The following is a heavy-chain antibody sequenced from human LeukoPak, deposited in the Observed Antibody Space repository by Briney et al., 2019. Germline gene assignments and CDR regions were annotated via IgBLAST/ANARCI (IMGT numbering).Heavy chain of an antibody. CDR1: GFTFSSYG. Sequence: GGSLRLSCAASGFTFSSYGMHWVRQAPDKGLEWVAFIRYDGSNKYYADSVKGRFTISRDNSKNTLYLQMNSLRAEDTAVYYCAKDLTYSGSYFYIFDIWGQGTMVTVSS. CDR3: AKDLTYSGSYFYIFDI. CDR2: IRYDGSNK. J-gene: IGHJ3*02. V-gene: IGHV3-30*02. D-gene: IGHD1-26*01.